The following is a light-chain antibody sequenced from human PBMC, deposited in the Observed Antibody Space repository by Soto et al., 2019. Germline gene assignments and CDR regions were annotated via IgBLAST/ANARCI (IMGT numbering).Light chain of an antibody. CDR1: SSDVGGYDY. CDR3: CSYAGTYKYV. V-gene: IGLV2-11*01. CDR2: DVN. Sequence: QSALTQPRSVSGSPGQSVAISCTGTSSDVGGYDYVSWYQQHPGKAPKLMIFDVNKRPSGVPDRFSGSKSGNTASLTVSVLQSDDEADYYCCSYAGTYKYVFGTGTKLTVL. J-gene: IGLJ1*01.